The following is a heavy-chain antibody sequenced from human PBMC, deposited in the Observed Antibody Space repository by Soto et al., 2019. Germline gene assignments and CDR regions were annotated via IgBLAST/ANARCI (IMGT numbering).Heavy chain of an antibody. D-gene: IGHD2-2*01. CDR3: AREQDNPDIVLVPAALRMDV. V-gene: IGHV1-18*01. Sequence: GASVKVSCKASGYTFTSYGISWVRQAPGQGLEWMGWISAYNGNTNYAQKLQGRVTMTTDTSTSTAYMELRSLRSDDTAVYYCAREQDNPDIVLVPAALRMDVWGQGITVTVSS. CDR2: ISAYNGNT. CDR1: GYTFTSYG. J-gene: IGHJ6*02.